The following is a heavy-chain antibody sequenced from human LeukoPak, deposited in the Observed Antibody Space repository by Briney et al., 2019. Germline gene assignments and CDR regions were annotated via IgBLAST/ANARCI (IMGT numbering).Heavy chain of an antibody. J-gene: IGHJ3*02. CDR3: VRMWEPESGGRAFDI. Sequence: GASVKLSCKASGYSFTRYYILWVRQAPGQGLEWMAIITPSGGGTSYAQKVQGRFTLTRDTSTSTVYMELSSLRSEDTAVYYCVRMWEPESGGRAFDIWGQGTMVTVSS. V-gene: IGHV1-46*01. CDR1: GYSFTRYY. D-gene: IGHD1-14*01. CDR2: ITPSGGGT.